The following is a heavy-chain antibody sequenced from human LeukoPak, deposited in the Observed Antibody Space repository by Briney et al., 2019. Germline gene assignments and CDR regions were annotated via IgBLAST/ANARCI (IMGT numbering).Heavy chain of an antibody. Sequence: SETLSLTCTVSGGSISSGDYYWSWIRQPPGKGLEWIAYMYYSGSTYYNPSLKSRVTMSADTSKNQLSLKLSSVTAADTAVHYCARPYYYDSRIDPWGQGILVTVSS. D-gene: IGHD3-22*01. J-gene: IGHJ5*02. CDR2: MYYSGST. CDR3: ARPYYYDSRIDP. CDR1: GGSISSGDYY. V-gene: IGHV4-30-4*01.